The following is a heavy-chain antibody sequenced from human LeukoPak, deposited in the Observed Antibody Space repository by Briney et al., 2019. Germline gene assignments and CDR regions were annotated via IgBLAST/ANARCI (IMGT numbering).Heavy chain of an antibody. CDR3: ARSLWPEDF. Sequence: GGSLRLSCAASGFTYNNYYMSWVRQAPGKGLEWVANINQDGSAKHYIDSVKGRFTISGDNAKKTVYLQMDSLRAEDTAVYYCARSLWPEDFWGQGTLVTVSS. CDR1: GFTYNNYY. CDR2: INQDGSAK. V-gene: IGHV3-7*01. J-gene: IGHJ4*02. D-gene: IGHD2/OR15-2a*01.